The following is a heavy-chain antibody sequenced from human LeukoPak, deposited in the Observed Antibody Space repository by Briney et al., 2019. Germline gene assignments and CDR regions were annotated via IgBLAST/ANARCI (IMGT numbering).Heavy chain of an antibody. J-gene: IGHJ4*02. Sequence: PGGSLRLSCAASGFTFSSYSMNWVRQAPGKGLEWVSSISSSSSYIYYADSVKGRFTVPRDNAKNSLYLQMNSLRAEDTAVYYCARGIGSYVPSVFDYWGQGTRVTVSS. CDR3: ARGIGSYVPSVFDY. CDR2: ISSSSSYI. V-gene: IGHV3-21*01. CDR1: GFTFSSYS. D-gene: IGHD1-26*01.